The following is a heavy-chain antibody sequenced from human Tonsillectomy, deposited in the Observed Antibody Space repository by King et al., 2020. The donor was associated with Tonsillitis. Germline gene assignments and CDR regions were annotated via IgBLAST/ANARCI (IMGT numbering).Heavy chain of an antibody. CDR1: GYTFTSYD. V-gene: IGHV1-8*01. Sequence: VQLVESGAEVKKPGASVKVSCKASGYTFTSYDINWVRQATGQGLEWMGWMNPNSGNTGYAQKFQGRVSMTRNSSISTAYMELSSLRSEDTAVYYCAGGHNTMGTRGYYYYGLDVWGQGTTVTVSS. D-gene: IGHD5-18*01. CDR3: AGGHNTMGTRGYYYYGLDV. CDR2: MNPNSGNT. J-gene: IGHJ6*02.